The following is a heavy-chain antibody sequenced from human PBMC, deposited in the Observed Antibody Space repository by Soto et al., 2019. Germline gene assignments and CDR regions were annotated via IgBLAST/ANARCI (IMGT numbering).Heavy chain of an antibody. Sequence: EVQLVESGGGLVQPGGSLKLSCAASGVTFSGSAMHWVRQASGKGLEWVGRIRSKANSYATAYAASVKGRFTISRDDSKNTAYLQMNSLKTEDTAVYYCTRHASSSWENGYWGQGTLVTVSS. CDR1: GVTFSGSA. V-gene: IGHV3-73*01. CDR3: TRHASSSWENGY. D-gene: IGHD6-13*01. CDR2: IRSKANSYAT. J-gene: IGHJ4*02.